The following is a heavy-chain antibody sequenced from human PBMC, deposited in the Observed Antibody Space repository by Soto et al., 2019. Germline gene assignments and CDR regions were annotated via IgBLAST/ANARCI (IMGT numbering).Heavy chain of an antibody. CDR2: VSFDGNSQ. J-gene: IGHJ4*02. CDR1: GFTFTNYG. V-gene: IGHV3-30*18. D-gene: IGHD5-12*01. Sequence: VGSLRLSCAASGFTFTNYGMHWVRQAPGKGLEWVAAVSFDGNSQYYVDSVKGRFTISRDNSKNTLYLQMNSLKAEDTAVYYCAKDQGYTGYEYFDYWGQGTLVTVSS. CDR3: AKDQGYTGYEYFDY.